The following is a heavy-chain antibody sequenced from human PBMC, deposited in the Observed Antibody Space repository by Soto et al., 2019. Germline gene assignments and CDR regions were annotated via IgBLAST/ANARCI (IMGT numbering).Heavy chain of an antibody. CDR3: ARAVSAAVAGTVDAFDI. CDR1: GFTFSSYS. V-gene: IGHV3-48*01. CDR2: ISSSSSTI. J-gene: IGHJ3*02. Sequence: HPGGSLRLSCAASGFTFSSYSVNWVRQAPGKGLEWVSYISSSSSTIYYADSVKGRFTISRDNAKNSLYLQMNSLRAEDTAVYYCARAVSAAVAGTVDAFDIWGQGTMVTVSS. D-gene: IGHD6-19*01.